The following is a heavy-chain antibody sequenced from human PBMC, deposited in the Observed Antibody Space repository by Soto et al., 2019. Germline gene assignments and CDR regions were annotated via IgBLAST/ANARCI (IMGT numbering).Heavy chain of an antibody. Sequence: QVQLVQSGAEVKKPGSSVKVSCKASGGTFSSYAISWVRQAPGQGLEWMGGIIPIFGTANYAQKFQGRVTITADKCTSTAYMELSSLRSEDTAVYYCASAAVEYPSTIPNWFDPWGQGTLVTVSS. CDR1: GGTFSSYA. D-gene: IGHD5-12*01. CDR2: IIPIFGTA. V-gene: IGHV1-69*06. J-gene: IGHJ5*02. CDR3: ASAAVEYPSTIPNWFDP.